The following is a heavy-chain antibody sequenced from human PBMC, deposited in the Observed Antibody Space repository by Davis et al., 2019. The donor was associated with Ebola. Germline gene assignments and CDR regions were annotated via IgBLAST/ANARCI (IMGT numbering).Heavy chain of an antibody. V-gene: IGHV3-30*03. CDR3: ARVSGSYLDAFDI. Sequence: GGSLRLSCAASGFTFSNYGMHWVRQAPGKGLEWVAVISYDGSNKYYADSVKGRFTISRDNSKNTLYLQMNSLRAEDTAVYYCARVSGSYLDAFDIWGQGTMVTVSS. CDR2: ISYDGSNK. J-gene: IGHJ3*02. D-gene: IGHD1-26*01. CDR1: GFTFSNYG.